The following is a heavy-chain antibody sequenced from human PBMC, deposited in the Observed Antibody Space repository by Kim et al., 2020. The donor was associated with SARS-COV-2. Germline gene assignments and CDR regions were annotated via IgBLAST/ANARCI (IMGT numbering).Heavy chain of an antibody. D-gene: IGHD6-19*01. V-gene: IGHV3-7*01. J-gene: IGHJ6*02. Sequence: GGSLRLSCAASGFTFSSYWMSWVRQAPGKGLEWVANIKQNGSEKYYVDSVKGRFTISRDNAKNSLYLQMNSLRAEDTAVYYCARDRLIAVAGTFWYYGMDVWGQGTTVTVSS. CDR2: IKQNGSEK. CDR1: GFTFSSYW. CDR3: ARDRLIAVAGTFWYYGMDV.